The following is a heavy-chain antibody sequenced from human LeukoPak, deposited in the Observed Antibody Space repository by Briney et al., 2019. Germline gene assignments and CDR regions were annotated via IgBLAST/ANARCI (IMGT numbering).Heavy chain of an antibody. CDR3: VKASWVSNADAVL. J-gene: IGHJ4*02. V-gene: IGHV3-23*01. CDR2: LRGNGDT. Sequence: GGSLRLSCAASGFTFSSYAMSWVREAPARGLEWVSSLRGNGDTFYADSVKGRFTLSRDDSRNTVYLQLNNLRVEDTAVYYCVKASWVSNADAVLWGQGTVVAVSS. CDR1: GFTFSSYA. D-gene: IGHD1-1*01.